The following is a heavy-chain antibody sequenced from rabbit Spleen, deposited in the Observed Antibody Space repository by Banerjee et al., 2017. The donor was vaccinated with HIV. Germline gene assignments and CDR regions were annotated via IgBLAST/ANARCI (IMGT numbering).Heavy chain of an antibody. CDR2: INADTGKS. D-gene: IGHD4-1*01. V-gene: IGHV1S45*01. CDR1: GFSFSDGDV. CDR3: ARDLAGVTGWNFYL. Sequence: QEQLVESGGGLVQPEGSLTLTCKASGFSFSDGDVMCWVRQAPGKGLEWIACINADTGKSVYASWATGRFTVSRTSSTTVTLQMTSLTAADRATYFCARDLAGVTGWNFYLWGQGTLVTVS. J-gene: IGHJ4*01.